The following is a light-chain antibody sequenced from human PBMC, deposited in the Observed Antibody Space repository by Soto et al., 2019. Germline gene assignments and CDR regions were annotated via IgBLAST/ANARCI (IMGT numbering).Light chain of an antibody. J-gene: IGLJ3*02. CDR2: EVT. CDR3: TSYAGSHSPVV. Sequence: QSVLSQPPSASGSPGQSVTISCAGTSSDVGGYVFVSWYQHHPGKAPKLIIYEVTKRPSGVPDRFSGSKSGNTASLTISGLRADDEAHYYCTSYAGSHSPVVFGGGTKVTVL. V-gene: IGLV2-8*01. CDR1: SSDVGGYVF.